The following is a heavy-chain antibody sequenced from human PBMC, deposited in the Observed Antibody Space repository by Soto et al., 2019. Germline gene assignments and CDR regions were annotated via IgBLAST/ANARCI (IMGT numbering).Heavy chain of an antibody. CDR2: IIPILGIA. D-gene: IGHD5-12*01. CDR3: ATSNIVATITDPKRYYYYYYMDV. Sequence: ASVKVSCKASGGTFSSYTISWVRQAPGQGLEWMGRIIPILGIANYAQKFQGRVTITADKSTGTAYMELSSLRSEDTAVYYCATSNIVATITDPKRYYYYYYMDVWGKGTTVTVSS. V-gene: IGHV1-69*02. CDR1: GGTFSSYT. J-gene: IGHJ6*03.